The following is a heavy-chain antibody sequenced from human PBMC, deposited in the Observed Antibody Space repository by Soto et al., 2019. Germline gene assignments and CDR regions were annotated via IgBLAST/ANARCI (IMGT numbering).Heavy chain of an antibody. Sequence: QVQLQESGPGLVKPSQTLSLTCTVSGGSISSGGYYWNWIRQHPGKGLEWIGYISFSGSTYYNPSLQSRVTISVDMSKNQFSLMLTSVTAAATAVYYCAKDRGQYCSGGNCYSGEWFDPWGQGTLVTVSS. D-gene: IGHD2-15*01. CDR1: GGSISSGGYY. CDR3: AKDRGQYCSGGNCYSGEWFDP. J-gene: IGHJ5*02. CDR2: ISFSGST. V-gene: IGHV4-31*03.